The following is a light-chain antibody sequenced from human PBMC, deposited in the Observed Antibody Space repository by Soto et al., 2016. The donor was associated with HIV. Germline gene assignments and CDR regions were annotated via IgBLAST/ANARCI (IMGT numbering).Light chain of an antibody. CDR1: EDISDY. CDR3: QQYDDLPXT. CDR2: DAS. J-gene: IGKJ3*01. Sequence: DIQMTQSPSSLSASVGDRVTITCQASEDISDYLNWYQQKPGKAPKLLIYDASNLGKGSLHGSLEVDLGQIILSPSPACSLKILQTYYCQQYDDLPXTFGPGTKVNI. V-gene: IGKV1-33*01.